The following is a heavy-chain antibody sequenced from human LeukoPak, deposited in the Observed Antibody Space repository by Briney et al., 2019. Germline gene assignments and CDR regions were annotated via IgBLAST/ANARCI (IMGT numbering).Heavy chain of an antibody. Sequence: GASVKVSCKASGGTFSSYAISWVRQAPGQGLEWMGGIIPIFGTANYAQKFQGRVTITADESTSTAYMELSSLRSEDTAVYYCAGGNYYDSSGYYYSGYWGQGTLVTVSS. CDR2: IIPIFGTA. D-gene: IGHD3-22*01. J-gene: IGHJ4*02. V-gene: IGHV1-69*13. CDR1: GGTFSSYA. CDR3: AGGNYYDSSGYYYSGY.